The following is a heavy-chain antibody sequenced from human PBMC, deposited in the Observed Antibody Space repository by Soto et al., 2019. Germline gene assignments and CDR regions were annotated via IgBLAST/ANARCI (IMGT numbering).Heavy chain of an antibody. V-gene: IGHV3-48*01. J-gene: IGHJ5*02. Sequence: EVQLVESGGGLVQPGGSLRLSCAVSGFIFSSYSMNWVRQAAGKGLEGVSYISSSSNTIYYADSVKGRFTISKDNAKNSLYLQMNSLRGEDTAVYYCARVEHLPTQGFDPWGQGTLVTVSS. CDR1: GFIFSSYS. CDR3: ARVEHLPTQGFDP. CDR2: ISSSSNTI.